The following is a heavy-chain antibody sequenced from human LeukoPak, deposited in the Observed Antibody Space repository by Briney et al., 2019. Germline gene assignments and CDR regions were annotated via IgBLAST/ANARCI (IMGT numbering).Heavy chain of an antibody. V-gene: IGHV3-74*01. CDR3: ARIGGYSSSWFSPPDY. D-gene: IGHD6-13*01. Sequence: GGSLRLSCAASGFTVSSNYMSWVRQAPGKGLVWVSLINTDGSSTSYADSVKGRFTTSRDNAKNTLYLQMNSLRAEDTAVYYCARIGGYSSSWFSPPDYWGQGTLVTVSS. J-gene: IGHJ4*02. CDR1: GFTVSSNY. CDR2: INTDGSST.